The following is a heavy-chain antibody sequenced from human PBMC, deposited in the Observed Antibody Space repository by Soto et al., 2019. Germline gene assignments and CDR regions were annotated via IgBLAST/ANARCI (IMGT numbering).Heavy chain of an antibody. V-gene: IGHV3-7*04. Sequence: GGSLRLSCAASGFTFTNYWMSWVRQAPGKGLEWVANIKPDGSEKWCVYSVKGRFTISRDNAKNSLYLQMIRLRAEDTAMYYCARGDYHDTSGPFSDAFDVWGQGTMVTVS. J-gene: IGHJ3*01. D-gene: IGHD3-22*01. CDR1: GFTFTNYW. CDR3: ARGDYHDTSGPFSDAFDV. CDR2: IKPDGSEK.